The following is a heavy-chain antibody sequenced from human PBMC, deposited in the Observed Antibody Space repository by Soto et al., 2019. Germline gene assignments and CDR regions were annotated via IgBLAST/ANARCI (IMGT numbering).Heavy chain of an antibody. Sequence: QLQLQESGSGLVKPSQTLSLTCAVSGGSISSGGYSWSWIRQPPGKGLEWIGYIYHSGSTYYNPSLKSRVTISVDRSKNQFSLKLSSVTAADTAVYYCARVIRAPTRPYFDYWGQGTLVTVSS. J-gene: IGHJ4*02. CDR1: GGSISSGGYS. V-gene: IGHV4-30-2*01. CDR3: ARVIRAPTRPYFDY. CDR2: IYHSGST.